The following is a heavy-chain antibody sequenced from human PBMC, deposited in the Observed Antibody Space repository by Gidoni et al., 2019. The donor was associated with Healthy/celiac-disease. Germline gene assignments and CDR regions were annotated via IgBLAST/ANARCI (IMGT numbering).Heavy chain of an antibody. CDR2: IYYSGST. J-gene: IGHJ4*02. V-gene: IGHV4-59*01. CDR3: ARESQGPFDY. Sequence: QVQLQESGPGLVKPSETLSLTCTVSGGSISSYYWSWIRQPPGKGLEWIGYIYYSGSTNYNPSLKSRVTISVDTSKNQCSRKLSSVTAEDTAVYYCARESQGPFDYGGQGTLVTVSS. CDR1: GGSISSYY.